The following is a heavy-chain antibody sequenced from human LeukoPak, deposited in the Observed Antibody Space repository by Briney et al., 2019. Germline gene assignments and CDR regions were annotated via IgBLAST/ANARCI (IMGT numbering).Heavy chain of an antibody. J-gene: IGHJ4*02. CDR1: GGSISSYY. CDR3: ARRRDYGDYVGYDY. Sequence: SETLSLTCTVSGGSISSYYWSWIRQPPGKGLEGIGYIYTSGSTNYHPSLKSRVTISVDTSKTQFSLKLSSVTAADTAVYYCARRRDYGDYVGYDYWGQGTLVTVSS. V-gene: IGHV4-4*09. CDR2: IYTSGST. D-gene: IGHD4-17*01.